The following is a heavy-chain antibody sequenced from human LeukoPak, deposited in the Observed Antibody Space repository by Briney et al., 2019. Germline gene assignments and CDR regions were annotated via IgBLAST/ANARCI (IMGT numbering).Heavy chain of an antibody. D-gene: IGHD5-12*01. CDR2: ISSSSSYI. Sequence: GGSLRLSCAASGFTFSSYSMNWVRQAPGKGLEWVSSISSSSSYIYYADSVKGQFTISRDNAKNSLYLQMNSLRAEDTAVYYCARGEVDPIYSGYDGYYYFHYMDVWGKGTTVTVSS. J-gene: IGHJ6*03. CDR3: ARGEVDPIYSGYDGYYYFHYMDV. V-gene: IGHV3-21*01. CDR1: GFTFSSYS.